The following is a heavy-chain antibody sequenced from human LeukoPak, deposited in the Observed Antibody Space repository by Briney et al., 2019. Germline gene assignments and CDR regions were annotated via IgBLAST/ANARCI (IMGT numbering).Heavy chain of an antibody. CDR1: GGSVSSGSYY. J-gene: IGHJ5*02. Sequence: SETLSLTCTVSGGSVSSGSYYWSWIRQPPGKGLEWIGYIYYSGSTNYNPSLKSRVTISVDTSKNQFSLKLSSVTAADTAVYYCARVKKYYDLLTGNTPTPYNWFDPWGQGTLVTVSS. D-gene: IGHD3-9*01. CDR2: IYYSGST. CDR3: ARVKKYYDLLTGNTPTPYNWFDP. V-gene: IGHV4-61*01.